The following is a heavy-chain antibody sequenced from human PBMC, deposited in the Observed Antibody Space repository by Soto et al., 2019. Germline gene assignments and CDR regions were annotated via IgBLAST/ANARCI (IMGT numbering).Heavy chain of an antibody. Sequence: ASVNVSCKASGYTFTSYGISWVRQAPGQGLEWMGWISAYNGNTNYAQKLQGRVTMTTDTSTSTAYMELRSLRSDDTAVYYCASSPVVSPKLWYFDLWGRGTLVTVSS. CDR3: ASSPVVSPKLWYFDL. D-gene: IGHD2-15*01. J-gene: IGHJ2*01. CDR2: ISAYNGNT. CDR1: GYTFTSYG. V-gene: IGHV1-18*01.